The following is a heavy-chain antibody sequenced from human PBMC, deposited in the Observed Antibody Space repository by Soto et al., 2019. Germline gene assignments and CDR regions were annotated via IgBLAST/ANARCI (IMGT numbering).Heavy chain of an antibody. V-gene: IGHV1-69*02. Sequence: QVLLVQSGAEVKKPGSSVKVSCKASGGTFSSYTISWVRQAPGQGLEWMGRIIPILGIANYAQKFQGRVTITADKSTSTAYMELSSLRSEDTAVYYCASTTYGYCSSTSCAPFDYWGQGTLVTVSS. CDR1: GGTFSSYT. D-gene: IGHD2-2*03. CDR2: IIPILGIA. CDR3: ASTTYGYCSSTSCAPFDY. J-gene: IGHJ4*02.